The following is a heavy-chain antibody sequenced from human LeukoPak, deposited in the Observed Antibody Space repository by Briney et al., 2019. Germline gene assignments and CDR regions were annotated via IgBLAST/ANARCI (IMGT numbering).Heavy chain of an antibody. D-gene: IGHD3-10*01. CDR1: GFTFSYYG. J-gene: IGHJ4*02. Sequence: GGSLRLSCAASGFTFSYYGLHWVRQAPGKGLDWVAVIWSDGNTYYADSVKGRFTISRDNSKNTFYLQLNSLRVEDTAVYYCARDRRDYGSGSYPLDFSRGQGTLVTVSS. CDR3: ARDRRDYGSGSYPLDFS. V-gene: IGHV3-33*01. CDR2: IWSDGNT.